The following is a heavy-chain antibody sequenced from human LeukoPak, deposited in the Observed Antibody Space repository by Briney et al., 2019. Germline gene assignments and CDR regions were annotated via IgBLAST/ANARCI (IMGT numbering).Heavy chain of an antibody. CDR1: GYTFTGYY. V-gene: IGHV1-2*02. D-gene: IGHD6-19*01. J-gene: IGHJ5*02. Sequence: ASVTVSFKASGYTFTGYYIHWVRQAPGQGLEWMGWINPSSGGTNFAQKFQSRVTMTRDTSISTAYMELSRLTSDDTAVYYCTIIPLAATLDWSDPWGQGTLVTVSS. CDR2: INPSSGGT. CDR3: TIIPLAATLDWSDP.